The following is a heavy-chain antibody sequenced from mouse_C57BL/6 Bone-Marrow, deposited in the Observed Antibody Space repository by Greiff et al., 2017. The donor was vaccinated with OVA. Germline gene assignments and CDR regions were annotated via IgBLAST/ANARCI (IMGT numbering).Heavy chain of an antibody. CDR3: ARGGSSYPHYYAMDY. CDR1: GFTFSDYY. J-gene: IGHJ4*01. D-gene: IGHD1-1*01. CDR2: INYDGSST. Sequence: EVHLVESEGGLVQPGSSMKLSCTASGFTFSDYYMAWVRQVPEKGLEWVANINYDGSSTYYLDSLKSRFIISRDNAKNILYLQMSSLKSEDTATYYCARGGSSYPHYYAMDYWGQGTSVTVSS. V-gene: IGHV5-16*01.